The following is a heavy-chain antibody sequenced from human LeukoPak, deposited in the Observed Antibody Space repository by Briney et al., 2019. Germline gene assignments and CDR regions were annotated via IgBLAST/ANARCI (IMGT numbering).Heavy chain of an antibody. V-gene: IGHV3-23*01. CDR2: ITPNADRT. Sequence: GGSLRLSCAASGFTFGSYGMSWVRQAPGKGLEWVSFITPNADRTSYADSVEGRFTISRDNPRNTLYMQMNSVSGEDTALYYCAIMHGYYDGSGYWVQWGQGTLVTVSS. D-gene: IGHD3-22*01. CDR3: AIMHGYYDGSGYWVQ. J-gene: IGHJ1*01. CDR1: GFTFGSYG.